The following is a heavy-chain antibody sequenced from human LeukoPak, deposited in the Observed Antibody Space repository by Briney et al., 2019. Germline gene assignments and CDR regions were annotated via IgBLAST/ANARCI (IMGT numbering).Heavy chain of an antibody. V-gene: IGHV3-48*01. CDR3: VPQKGYGGNPLDY. J-gene: IGHJ4*02. CDR1: GFTFSSYA. CDR2: ISSDGSTI. Sequence: GGSLRLSCAASGFTFSSYAMNWVRQAPGKGLEWLSYISSDGSTIYYADSVRGRITISRDNARKSLYLQMNSLRAEDTAVYYCVPQKGYGGNPLDYWGQGTLVTVST. D-gene: IGHD4-23*01.